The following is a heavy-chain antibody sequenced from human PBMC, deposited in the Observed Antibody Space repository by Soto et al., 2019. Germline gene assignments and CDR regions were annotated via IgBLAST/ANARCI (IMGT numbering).Heavy chain of an antibody. Sequence: QVQLQQRGAGLLRPSETLSLTCAVSTESLRGYYWTWIRQSPGKGLEWIGEISQSGFTNYNPSLESRVTPSVDTSKSEFSLHLTSMTAAHTALYYCARGLFSSGWYSYFDPWGQGTPVTVSS. CDR3: ARGLFSSGWYSYFDP. D-gene: IGHD6-19*01. J-gene: IGHJ5*02. CDR1: TESLRGYY. CDR2: ISQSGFT. V-gene: IGHV4-34*01.